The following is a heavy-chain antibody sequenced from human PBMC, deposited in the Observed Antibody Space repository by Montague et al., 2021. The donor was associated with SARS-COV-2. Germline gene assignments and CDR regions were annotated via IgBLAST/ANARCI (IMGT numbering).Heavy chain of an antibody. J-gene: IGHJ3*01. Sequence: SETLSLTCTVSGGSISSSSYYWAWIRQPPGKGLEWVGSIYHSGSTFYNPSLKIRVSMSVDTSKNQFSLKLIPVTAADTAMYYCGRVKWELSVGNVFAFWGQGTMVTVSS. CDR1: GGSISSSSYY. CDR2: IYHSGST. D-gene: IGHD1-26*01. V-gene: IGHV4-39*01. CDR3: GRVKWELSVGNVFAF.